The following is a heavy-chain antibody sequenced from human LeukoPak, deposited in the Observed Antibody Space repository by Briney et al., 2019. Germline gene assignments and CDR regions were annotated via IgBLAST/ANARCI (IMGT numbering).Heavy chain of an antibody. CDR1: GYSFANYW. D-gene: IGHD2-15*01. CDR2: IDPSDSYT. V-gene: IGHV5-10-1*01. J-gene: IGHJ4*02. CDR3: AKPDCSGGNCYLLTY. Sequence: GESLRISCKGSGYSFANYWISWVRQMPGKGLELMGRIDPSDSYTDYSPSFQGHVTISADKSISTAYLQWNSLKASDTAVYYCAKPDCSGGNCYLLTYWGQGSLVTVSS.